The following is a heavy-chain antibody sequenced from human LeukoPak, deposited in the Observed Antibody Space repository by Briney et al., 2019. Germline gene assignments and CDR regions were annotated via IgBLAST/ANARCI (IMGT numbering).Heavy chain of an antibody. V-gene: IGHV4-30-4*01. Sequence: SETLSLTCTVSGGSISSGDYYWSWIRQPPGKGLEWIGYIYYSGSTYYNPSLKSRVTISVDTSKNQFSLKLSSVTAADTAVYYCATGSVYYDFWSGSKIGNGMDVWGQGTTVTVSS. CDR3: ATGSVYYDFWSGSKIGNGMDV. CDR1: GGSISSGDYY. D-gene: IGHD3-3*01. J-gene: IGHJ6*02. CDR2: IYYSGST.